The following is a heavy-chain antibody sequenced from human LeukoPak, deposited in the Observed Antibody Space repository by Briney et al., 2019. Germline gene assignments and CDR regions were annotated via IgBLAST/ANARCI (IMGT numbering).Heavy chain of an antibody. Sequence: ASVKVSCKASGYTFTNYYMHWVRQAPGQGLEWMGVIHPSGGATRYAQKFQGRVTMTRDTSTSTVYIQLSSLRSEDTAVYCCARGQIFETMDVWGQGTTVTVS. D-gene: IGHD3-3*01. J-gene: IGHJ6*02. V-gene: IGHV1-46*01. CDR1: GYTFTNYY. CDR2: IHPSGGAT. CDR3: ARGQIFETMDV.